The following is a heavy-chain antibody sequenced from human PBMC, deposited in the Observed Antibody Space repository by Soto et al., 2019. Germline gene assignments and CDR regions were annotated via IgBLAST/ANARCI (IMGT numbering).Heavy chain of an antibody. CDR2: MNPNSGNT. CDR1: GYTFTSYD. V-gene: IGHV1-8*01. D-gene: IGHD1-26*01. Sequence: ASVKVSCKASGYTFTSYDINWVRQATGQGLEWMGWMNPNSGNTGYAQKFQGRVTMTRNTSISTAYMELSSLRSEDTAVYYCAMPRGSYYSTRLDYKHWGQRTLGTVAS. CDR3: AMPRGSYYSTRLDYKH. J-gene: IGHJ1*01.